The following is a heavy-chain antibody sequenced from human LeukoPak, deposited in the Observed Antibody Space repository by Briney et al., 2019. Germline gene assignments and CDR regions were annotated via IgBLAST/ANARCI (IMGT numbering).Heavy chain of an antibody. J-gene: IGHJ4*02. V-gene: IGHV4-34*01. Sequence: SETLSLTCAVYGGSFSGYYWSWIRQPPGKGLEWIGEINHSGSTNYNPSLKSRVTISVDTSKNHFSLKLSSVTAADTAVYYCARRDDSSGYHKIFDYWGPGTLVTVSS. CDR1: GGSFSGYY. D-gene: IGHD3-22*01. CDR2: INHSGST. CDR3: ARRDDSSGYHKIFDY.